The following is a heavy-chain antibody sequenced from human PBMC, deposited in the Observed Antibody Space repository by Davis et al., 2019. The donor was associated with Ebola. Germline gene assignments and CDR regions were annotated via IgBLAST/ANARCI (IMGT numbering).Heavy chain of an antibody. CDR1: GYSFTSYW. Sequence: GESLKIPCKGSGYSFTSYWIGWVRQMPGKGLEWMGIIYPGDSDTRYRPSFQGQVTIPADKPIRTAYLQWSSLKASDTAMYYCARHGDGYNDYWGQGTLVTVSS. CDR3: ARHGDGYNDY. J-gene: IGHJ4*02. V-gene: IGHV5-51*01. D-gene: IGHD5-24*01. CDR2: IYPGDSDT.